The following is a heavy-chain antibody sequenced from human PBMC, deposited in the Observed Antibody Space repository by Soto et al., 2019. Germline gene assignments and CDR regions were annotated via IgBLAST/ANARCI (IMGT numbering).Heavy chain of an antibody. V-gene: IGHV1-2*02. J-gene: IGHJ3*02. Sequence: QLHLVQSGAVVKKPGASVTVSCSASGYPVTAYYMHWVRQAPGRGLEWMGGINPATGAAKYTQTFQGRLPRTRATSTSTVCIELSGLTSEDRAVFYWAGGGGVGVAGSAAFDMWGQGTLVTVSS. CDR2: INPATGAA. CDR3: AGGGGVGVAGSAAFDM. D-gene: IGHD3-3*01. CDR1: GYPVTAYY.